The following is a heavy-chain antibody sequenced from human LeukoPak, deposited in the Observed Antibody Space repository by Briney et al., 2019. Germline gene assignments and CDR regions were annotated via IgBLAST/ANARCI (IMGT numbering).Heavy chain of an antibody. D-gene: IGHD2/OR15-2a*01. CDR2: INPNSGGT. V-gene: IGHV1-2*02. Sequence: GASVKVSCKVSGYTLTELSMHWVRQAPGQGLEWMGWINPNSGGTNYAQKFQGRVTMTRDTPISTAYMELSRLRSDDTAVYYCASCLEYCNKGWFDPWGQGTLVTVSS. CDR1: GYTLTELS. CDR3: ASCLEYCNKGWFDP. J-gene: IGHJ5*02.